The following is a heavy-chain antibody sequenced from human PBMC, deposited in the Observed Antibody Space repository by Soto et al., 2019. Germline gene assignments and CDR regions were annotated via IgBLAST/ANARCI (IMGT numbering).Heavy chain of an antibody. J-gene: IGHJ3*01. CDR1: GGTFNSYT. Sequence: QVQLVQSGAELKKPGSSVKVSCKPSGGTFNSYTFGWVRQAPGQGLEWVGRIIPILGLTNNAQKFQGRLTVTADKSTATASMELSSLRSEDPAIYYCAGQSPGAGDRAFDLWGQGTMVTVSS. CDR3: AGQSPGAGDRAFDL. CDR2: IIPILGLT. V-gene: IGHV1-69*02. D-gene: IGHD3-16*01.